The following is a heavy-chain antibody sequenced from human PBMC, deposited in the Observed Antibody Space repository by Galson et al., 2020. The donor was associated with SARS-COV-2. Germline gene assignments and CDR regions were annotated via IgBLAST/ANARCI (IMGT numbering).Heavy chain of an antibody. V-gene: IGHV3-74*01. Sequence: SCAASGFTIKSHWMDWVRQVPGKGLEWVSHINIDGRVTRYADSVKGRFTIPRDNAEDTLYLQMNSLRVEDTAVYYCVRGGAFGTREGDFWGQGTRVTVSS. CDR3: VRGGAFGTREGDF. CDR2: INIDGRVT. D-gene: IGHD3-3*02. CDR1: GFTIKSHW. J-gene: IGHJ4*02.